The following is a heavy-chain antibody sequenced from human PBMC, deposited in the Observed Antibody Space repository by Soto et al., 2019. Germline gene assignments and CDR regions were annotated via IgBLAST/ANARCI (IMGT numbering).Heavy chain of an antibody. J-gene: IGHJ5*02. V-gene: IGHV1-69*02. CDR3: ARAIAFQA. Sequence: QVQLVQSGAEVKKPGSSVKVSCKASGGTFSSYTISWVRQAPGQGLEWMGRIIPILGIANYAQKFQGRVTITADKFTSSANMELSSLRSEDTAVYYCARAIAFQAWGQGTLVTVSS. CDR1: GGTFSSYT. D-gene: IGHD3-3*02. CDR2: IIPILGIA.